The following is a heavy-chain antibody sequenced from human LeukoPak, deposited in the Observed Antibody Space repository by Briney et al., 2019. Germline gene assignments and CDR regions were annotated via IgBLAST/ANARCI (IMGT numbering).Heavy chain of an antibody. CDR1: GGSISSYY. D-gene: IGHD3-22*01. CDR2: IYYSGST. V-gene: IGHV4-59*01. CDR3: ARSTTMIARGDY. J-gene: IGHJ4*02. Sequence: SETLSLTCTVSGGSISSYYWSWIRQPPGKGLEWIGYIYYSGSTNYNPSLKSRVTMSVDTSKNHFSLKLSSLTAADTAVYYCARSTTMIARGDYWGQGTLVTVSS.